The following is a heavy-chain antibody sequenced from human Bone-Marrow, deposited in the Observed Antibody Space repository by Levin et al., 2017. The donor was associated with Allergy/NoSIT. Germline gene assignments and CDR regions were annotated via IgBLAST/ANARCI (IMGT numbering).Heavy chain of an antibody. CDR2: IYPGDSDT. CDR3: ARQGVMITFGGVIVFGWFDP. J-gene: IGHJ5*02. D-gene: IGHD3-16*02. CDR1: GYSFTSYW. V-gene: IGHV5-51*01. Sequence: KVSCKGSGYSFTSYWIGWVRQMPGKGLEWMGIIYPGDSDTRYSPSFQGQVTISADKSISTAYLQWSSLKASDTAMYYCARQGVMITFGGVIVFGWFDPWGQGTLVTVSS.